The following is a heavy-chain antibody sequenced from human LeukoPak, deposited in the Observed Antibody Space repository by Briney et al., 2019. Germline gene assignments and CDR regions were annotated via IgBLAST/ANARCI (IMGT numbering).Heavy chain of an antibody. CDR2: ISFDINNK. CDR3: ASFDYYDSSGYYSNY. V-gene: IGHV3-30*09. Sequence: GGSLRLSCAASGFSFSNYAMHWVRQAPGKGLEWVAVISFDINNKYYADSVKGRFAISRDNSKNTLYLQMNSLRAEDTAVYYCASFDYYDSSGYYSNYWGQGTLVTVSS. D-gene: IGHD3-22*01. J-gene: IGHJ4*02. CDR1: GFSFSNYA.